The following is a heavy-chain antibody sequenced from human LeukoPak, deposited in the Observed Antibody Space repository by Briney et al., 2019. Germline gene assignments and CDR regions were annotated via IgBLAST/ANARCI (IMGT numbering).Heavy chain of an antibody. V-gene: IGHV3-30-3*01. CDR3: ASTVRYSSDYY. CDR2: ISYDGSNK. D-gene: IGHD6-25*01. Sequence: PGGSLRLSCAASGFTFSSYAMHWVRQAPGKGLEWVAVISYDGSNKYYADSVKGRFTISRDNSKNTLYLQMNSLRAEDTAVYYCASTVRYSSDYYWGQGTLVTVSS. CDR1: GFTFSSYA. J-gene: IGHJ4*02.